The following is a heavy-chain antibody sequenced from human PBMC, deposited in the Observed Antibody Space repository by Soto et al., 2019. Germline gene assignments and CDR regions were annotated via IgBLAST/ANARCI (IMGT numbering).Heavy chain of an antibody. Sequence: QVQLVQSGAEVKKPGASVKVSCKASGYTFTSYGITWVRQAPGQGSEWMGWISAYNGNTNYAQNLQGRVTMTTDTSTSTAYMELRILTSYDTAVYYCASVPRCYFDLWGRGTLVTVSS. J-gene: IGHJ2*01. D-gene: IGHD6-6*01. V-gene: IGHV1-18*01. CDR3: ASVPRCYFDL. CDR1: GYTFTSYG. CDR2: ISAYNGNT.